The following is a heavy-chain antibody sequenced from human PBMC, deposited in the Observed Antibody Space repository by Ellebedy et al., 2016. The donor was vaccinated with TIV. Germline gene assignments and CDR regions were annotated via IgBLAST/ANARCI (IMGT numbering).Heavy chain of an antibody. V-gene: IGHV1-3*04. J-gene: IGHJ6*02. CDR2: INTGNGNT. CDR1: GHTFTAYG. CDR3: ATREWQDPMDV. D-gene: IGHD3-3*01. Sequence: ASVKVSCXASGHTFTAYGIHWVRQAPGQRPEWMGWINTGNGNTKYSQTFQGRVTITRDTSASIAYMELSSLMSEDTAVYYCATREWQDPMDVWGQGTTVTVSS.